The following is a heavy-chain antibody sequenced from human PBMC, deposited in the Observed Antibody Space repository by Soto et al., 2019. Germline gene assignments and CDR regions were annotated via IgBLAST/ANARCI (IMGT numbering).Heavy chain of an antibody. D-gene: IGHD3-22*01. Sequence: ASVKVSCKASGYTFTTFGISWVRQAPGQGLEWMGWINTYNGDTNYAQNLQGRVTMTTDTSTSTAYMDLRSLRSDDTAMYYCARSLCYDSSGSDFDYWGQGTLVTVSS. V-gene: IGHV1-18*01. CDR1: GYTFTTFG. J-gene: IGHJ4*02. CDR2: INTYNGDT. CDR3: ARSLCYDSSGSDFDY.